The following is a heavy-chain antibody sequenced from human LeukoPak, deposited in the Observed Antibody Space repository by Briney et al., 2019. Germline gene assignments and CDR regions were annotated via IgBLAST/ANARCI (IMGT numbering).Heavy chain of an antibody. CDR2: VYTTGTT. CDR1: GGSISSGSYS. CDR3: ARDFSAGSRGHDAFDI. V-gene: IGHV4-61*02. J-gene: IGHJ3*02. D-gene: IGHD6-13*01. Sequence: PSETLSLTCTVSGGSISSGSYSGSWIRHPAGKGLEWIGRVYTTGTTNYNPSLKSRVPISVATSKNNFSLKLSAVTPPHPAVYYCARDFSAGSRGHDAFDIWGQGTMVTVSS.